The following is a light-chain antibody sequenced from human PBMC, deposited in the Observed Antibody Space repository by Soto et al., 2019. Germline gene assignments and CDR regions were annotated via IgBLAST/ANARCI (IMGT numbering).Light chain of an antibody. V-gene: IGKV3-11*01. CDR1: QSVSSY. CDR3: QQRSNWPST. CDR2: DAS. Sequence: EIVLTQSPATLSLSPGERATLSCRASQSVSSYLAWYQQKPGQAPRLLIYDASSRATGIPAXXXXXXXXXXXXXTITSLEPEDFAVYCQQRSNWPSTFGGGTKVE. J-gene: IGKJ4*01.